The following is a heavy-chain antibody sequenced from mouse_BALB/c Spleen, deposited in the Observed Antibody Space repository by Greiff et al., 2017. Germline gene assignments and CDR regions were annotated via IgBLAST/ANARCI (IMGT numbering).Heavy chain of an antibody. D-gene: IGHD2-1*01. CDR3: AREGGNYRFAY. V-gene: IGHV2-9*02. CDR2: IWAGGST. J-gene: IGHJ3*01. CDR1: GFSLTSYG. Sequence: VQLQQSGPGLVAPSQSLSITCTVSGFSLTSYGVHWVRQPPGKGLEWLGVIWAGGSTNYNSALMSRLSISKDNSKSQVFLKMNSLQTDDTAMYYCAREGGNYRFAYWGQGTLVTVSA.